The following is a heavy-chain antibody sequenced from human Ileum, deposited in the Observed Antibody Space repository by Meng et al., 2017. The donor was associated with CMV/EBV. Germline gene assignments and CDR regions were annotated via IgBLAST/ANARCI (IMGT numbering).Heavy chain of an antibody. Sequence: QMELVQSGMKLKKPGASVKFSCKASGNIFTGYYMHWVRQAPGQGLEWVGCINLNSGVIDFAQKFQGRITLTRDTSITTAYMELTRLIYDDTAVYYCARENWVYDYWGQGTLVTVSS. CDR1: GNIFTGYY. CDR3: ARENWVYDY. CDR2: INLNSGVI. J-gene: IGHJ4*02. D-gene: IGHD7-27*01. V-gene: IGHV1-2*02.